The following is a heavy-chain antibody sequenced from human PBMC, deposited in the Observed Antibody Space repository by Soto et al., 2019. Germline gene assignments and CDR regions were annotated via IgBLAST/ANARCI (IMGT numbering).Heavy chain of an antibody. CDR1: GYSISSGYY. Sequence: NPSETLSLTCAVSGYSISSGYYWAWSRQPPGKGLEWIGSIYHSGTTHYNPSLKSRVTILVDTSKTQFSLRLTSVTAADTARYYCGTEYTSSWNWFDPWGQGTLVTVSS. D-gene: IGHD6-6*01. J-gene: IGHJ5*02. CDR2: IYHSGTT. V-gene: IGHV4-38-2*01. CDR3: GTEYTSSWNWFDP.